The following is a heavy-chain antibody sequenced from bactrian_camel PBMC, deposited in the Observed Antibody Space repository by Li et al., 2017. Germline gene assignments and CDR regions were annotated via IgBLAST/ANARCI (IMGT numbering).Heavy chain of an antibody. J-gene: IGHJ4*01. CDR2: IGSGGGTT. Sequence: HVQLVESGGGLVQPGGSLRLSCVVSGFTSSSYWMYWVRQAPGKGLEWVSTIGSGGGTTYYADSVKGRFTISRDNAKDTLYLQMNSLKIEDTAVYYCALGSSRQATMTARGKGTQVTVS. CDR1: GFTSSSYW. V-gene: IGHV3S1*01. D-gene: IGHD3*01.